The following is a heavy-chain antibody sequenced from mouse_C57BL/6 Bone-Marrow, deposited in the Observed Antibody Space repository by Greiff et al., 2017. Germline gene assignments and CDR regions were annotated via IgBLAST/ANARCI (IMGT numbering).Heavy chain of an antibody. CDR3: ARDDGAMDY. CDR1: GYTFTSYW. Sequence: VQLQQPGAELVKPGASVKLSCKASGYTFTSYWMQWVKQRPGQGLAWIGEIDPSDSYTNYNQKFKGKATLTVDTSSSTAYMQLSSLTSEDSAVYYCARDDGAMDYWGQGTSVTVSS. V-gene: IGHV1-50*01. CDR2: IDPSDSYT. J-gene: IGHJ4*01. D-gene: IGHD2-12*01.